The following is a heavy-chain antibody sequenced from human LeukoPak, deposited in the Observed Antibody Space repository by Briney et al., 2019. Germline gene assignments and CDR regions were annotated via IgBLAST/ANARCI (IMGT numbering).Heavy chain of an antibody. CDR2: FGTRHTHI. V-gene: IGHV3-23*01. Sequence: GGSLRLSCVGSGLNFNTYDLTWVRQAPGKGLEWVALFGTRHTHIFYADSVEGRFAISRDNSKNTVYLQMNSLRAEDTAVYYCAKVSYDSSGYWTGAFDIWGQGTMVTVSS. J-gene: IGHJ3*02. CDR3: AKVSYDSSGYWTGAFDI. D-gene: IGHD3-22*01. CDR1: GLNFNTYD.